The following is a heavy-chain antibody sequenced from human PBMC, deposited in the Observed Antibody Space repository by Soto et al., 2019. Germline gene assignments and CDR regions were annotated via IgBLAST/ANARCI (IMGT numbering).Heavy chain of an antibody. J-gene: IGHJ5*02. D-gene: IGHD1-7*01. CDR2: IYYSGGT. Sequence: PSETLSLTCTVSGGSISSSSYYWCWVRHPPGKGLEWIGSIYYSGGTYYNPSLRSRVTISVDTSKNQFSLKLSSVTAADTAVYYCARHGETGTTFIWFDPWGQGTLVTVSS. CDR1: GGSISSSSYY. V-gene: IGHV4-39*01. CDR3: ARHGETGTTFIWFDP.